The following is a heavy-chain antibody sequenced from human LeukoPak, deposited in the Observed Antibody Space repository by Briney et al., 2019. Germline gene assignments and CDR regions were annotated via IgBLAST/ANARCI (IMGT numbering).Heavy chain of an antibody. V-gene: IGHV4-59*12. Sequence: SETLSLTCSVSGGYISSYYWSWIRQPPGKGLEWIGFVYYTGSTNYTPSLKSRVTISVDTSKNQFSLRLSSVTAADTAVYYCASEKVVPTAMGIDYWGQGTLVTVSS. CDR3: ASEKVVPTAMGIDY. CDR2: VYYTGST. J-gene: IGHJ4*02. D-gene: IGHD2-2*01. CDR1: GGYISSYY.